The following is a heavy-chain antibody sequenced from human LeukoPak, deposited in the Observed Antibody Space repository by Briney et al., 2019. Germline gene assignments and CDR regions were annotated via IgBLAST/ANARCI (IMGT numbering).Heavy chain of an antibody. CDR1: GGSMSSNY. D-gene: IGHD2-15*01. CDR3: ARQCSGGSCLEY. Sequence: SETLSLTCSVSGGSMSSNYWSWIRQPAGKGLEWIGRIYIRGNTNYNPSLKSRVTMSVDTSKNQFSLILRSVTAADTAVYYCARQCSGGSCLEYWGQGTLVTVAS. CDR2: IYIRGNT. V-gene: IGHV4-4*07. J-gene: IGHJ4*02.